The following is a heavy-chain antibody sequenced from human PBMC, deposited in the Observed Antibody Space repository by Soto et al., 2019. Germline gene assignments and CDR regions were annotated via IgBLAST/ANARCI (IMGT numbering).Heavy chain of an antibody. J-gene: IGHJ4*02. D-gene: IGHD4-4*01. CDR1: GGSLSGYY. V-gene: IGHV4-34*01. Sequence: QVQLQQWGAGLLKPSETLSLTCGVYGGSLSGYYLSWTRQPPGKGLEWIGEIHPSGGTNYNPSLTSRVTISVDMSRNQFSLSLISVTAAGTAVYYCARGVDYSKVRAYWGQGTLVTVSS. CDR3: ARGVDYSKVRAY. CDR2: IHPSGGT.